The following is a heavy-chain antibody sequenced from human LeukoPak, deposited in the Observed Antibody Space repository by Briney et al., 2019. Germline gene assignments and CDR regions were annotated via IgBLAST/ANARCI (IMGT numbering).Heavy chain of an antibody. D-gene: IGHD1-26*01. CDR3: AKDLGYSGSYHPLDAFDI. CDR1: GFTFSTYW. V-gene: IGHV3-74*01. CDR2: INPDGSTT. J-gene: IGHJ3*02. Sequence: GSLRLSCAASGFTFSTYWMHWVRQAPGEGPVWVSRINPDGSTTTYADSVKGRFTISRDNAKNSLYLQMNSLRAEDTAVYYCAKDLGYSGSYHPLDAFDIWGQGTMVTVSS.